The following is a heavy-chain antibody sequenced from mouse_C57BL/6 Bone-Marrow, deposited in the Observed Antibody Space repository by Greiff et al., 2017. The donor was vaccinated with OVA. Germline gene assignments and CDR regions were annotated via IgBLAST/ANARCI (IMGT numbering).Heavy chain of an antibody. J-gene: IGHJ4*01. CDR3: ARDDYDRRDAMDY. Sequence: EVMLVESEGGLVQPGRSMKLSCTASGFTFSDYYMAWVRQVPEKGLEWVANINYDGSSTYYLDSLKSRFIISRDNAKNILYLQMSSLKSEDTATYYCARDDYDRRDAMDYWGQGTSVTVSS. CDR1: GFTFSDYY. V-gene: IGHV5-16*01. D-gene: IGHD2-4*01. CDR2: INYDGSST.